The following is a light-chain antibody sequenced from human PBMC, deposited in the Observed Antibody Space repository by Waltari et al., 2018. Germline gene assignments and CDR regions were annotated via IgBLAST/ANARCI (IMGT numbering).Light chain of an antibody. J-gene: IGKJ2*01. CDR3: QQYGSSIMYT. V-gene: IGKV3-20*01. CDR1: QSLTKKY. CDR2: GAS. Sequence: IVLTQSPGTLSLSPGERATLPCRASQSLTKKYLAWYQQKPGRAPRLLVYGASTKAAGIPDRFIGSGSGTDFTLTISRLEPDDFAVYYCQQYGSSIMYTFGQGTKLEIK.